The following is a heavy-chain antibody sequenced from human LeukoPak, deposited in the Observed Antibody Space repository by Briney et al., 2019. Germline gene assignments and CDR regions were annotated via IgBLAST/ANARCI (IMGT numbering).Heavy chain of an antibody. CDR3: ARESSGTEGPDAAFDI. V-gene: IGHV4-31*03. CDR2: IYHTGTA. CDR1: GGSISSVGYY. Sequence: PSETLSLTCSVSGGSISSVGYYWSWTRQHPGKGREGIGYIYHTGTADFNPSPQSRVTISLDKSKNQFSLTLTSLIVADPAGYYCARESSGTEGPDAAFDIWGPGTTVTVSS. D-gene: IGHD3-22*01. J-gene: IGHJ3*02.